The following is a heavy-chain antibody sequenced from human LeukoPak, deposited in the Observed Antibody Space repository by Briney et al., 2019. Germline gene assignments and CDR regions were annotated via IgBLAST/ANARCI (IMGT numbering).Heavy chain of an antibody. V-gene: IGHV3-7*01. CDR2: IKQDGSEK. CDR3: ARDFVSYGDYVAPTYDY. CDR1: GFTFSSYW. Sequence: PGGSLRLSCAASGFTFSSYWMSWVRQAPGKGLERVANIKQDGSEKYYVDSVKGRFTISRDNAKNSLYLQMNSLRAEDTAVYYCARDFVSYGDYVAPTYDYWGQGTLVTVSS. D-gene: IGHD4-17*01. J-gene: IGHJ4*02.